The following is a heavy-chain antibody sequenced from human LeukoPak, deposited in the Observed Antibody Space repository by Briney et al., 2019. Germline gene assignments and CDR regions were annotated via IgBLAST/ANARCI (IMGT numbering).Heavy chain of an antibody. CDR2: INPSGGST. CDR1: GSTFTSYY. D-gene: IGHD2-15*01. Sequence: ASVTVSCKASGSTFTSYYMHWVRQAPGQPLEWMGIINPSGGSTSYAQKFQGRVTMTRDTSTSTVYMELSSLRSEDTAVYYCARTRPRVVVVVAATPGLGWFDPWGQGTLVTVSS. CDR3: ARTRPRVVVVVAATPGLGWFDP. J-gene: IGHJ5*02. V-gene: IGHV1-46*01.